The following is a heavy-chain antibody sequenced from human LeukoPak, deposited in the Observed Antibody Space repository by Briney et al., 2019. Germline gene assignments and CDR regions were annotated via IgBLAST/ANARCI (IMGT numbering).Heavy chain of an antibody. J-gene: IGHJ6*03. CDR2: IYHSGTT. CDR1: GGSVSSGSYY. Sequence: SETRSLTCTVSGGSVSSGSYYWSWIRHPPGKGLEWIGYIYHSGTTNYNPTLKSRVTISIDTSKNQSSLKLRSVTAADTAVYFCARDDCSNYDGYYYYYHMDVWGKGTTVTVSS. D-gene: IGHD4-11*01. CDR3: ARDDCSNYDGYYYYYHMDV. V-gene: IGHV4-61*01.